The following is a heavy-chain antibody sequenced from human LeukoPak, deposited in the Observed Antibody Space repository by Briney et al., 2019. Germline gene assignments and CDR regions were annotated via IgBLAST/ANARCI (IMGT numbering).Heavy chain of an antibody. Sequence: PGGSLRLSCAASGFTFSSYSMNWVRRAPGKGLEWVSSISSSSSYIYYADSVKGRFTISRDNAKNSLYLQMNSLRAEDTAVYYCARDPLVDTAMVTLDYWGQGTLVTVSS. V-gene: IGHV3-21*01. D-gene: IGHD5-18*01. CDR3: ARDPLVDTAMVTLDY. CDR1: GFTFSSYS. J-gene: IGHJ4*02. CDR2: ISSSSSYI.